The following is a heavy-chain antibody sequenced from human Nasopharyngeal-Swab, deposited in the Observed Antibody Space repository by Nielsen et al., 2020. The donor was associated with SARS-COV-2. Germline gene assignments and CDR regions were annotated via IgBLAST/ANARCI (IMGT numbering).Heavy chain of an antibody. D-gene: IGHD3-10*01. CDR2: IYYSGST. V-gene: IGHV4-39*01. J-gene: IGHJ3*02. CDR3: ASNSMVLYPTSGAFDI. Sequence: WVRQAPGKGLEWIGSIYYSGSTYYNPSLKSRVTISVDTSKNQFSLKLSSVTAADTAVYYCASNSMVLYPTSGAFDIWGQGTMVTVSS.